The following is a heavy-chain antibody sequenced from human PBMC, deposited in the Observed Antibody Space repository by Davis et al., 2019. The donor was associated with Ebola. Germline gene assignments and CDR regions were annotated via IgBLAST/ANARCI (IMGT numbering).Heavy chain of an antibody. CDR2: IYPCDSDT. J-gene: IGHJ4*02. V-gene: IGHV5-51*01. CDR3: ARPLGYCSGGSCRYYFDY. D-gene: IGHD2-15*01. CDR1: GDRFTPYW. Sequence: ESLKTPRKGPGDRFTPYWIASVRQMPVHGLEWMRIIYPCDSDTRYSPSVQGPVTILADKFISTAYLQWSSLKVSDTARYYCARPLGYCSGGSCRYYFDYWGQGTLVTVSS.